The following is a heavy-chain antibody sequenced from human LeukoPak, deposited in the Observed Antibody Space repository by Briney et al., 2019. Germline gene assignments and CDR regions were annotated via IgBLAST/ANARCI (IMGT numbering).Heavy chain of an antibody. CDR2: IYHSGST. CDR3: ARAKGDLYSSSWYRSYYFDY. Sequence: PSETLSLTCAVPGGSISSGGYSWSWIRQPPGKGLEWIGYIYHSGSTYYNPSLKSRVTISVDRSKNQFSLKLSSVTAADTAVYYCARAKGDLYSSSWYRSYYFDYWGQGTLVTVSS. V-gene: IGHV4-30-2*01. D-gene: IGHD6-13*01. CDR1: GGSISSGGYS. J-gene: IGHJ4*02.